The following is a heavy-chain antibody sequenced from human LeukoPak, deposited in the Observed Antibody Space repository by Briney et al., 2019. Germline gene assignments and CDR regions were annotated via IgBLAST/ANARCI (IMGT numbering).Heavy chain of an antibody. J-gene: IGHJ4*02. V-gene: IGHV4-39*07. Sequence: SETLSLTCTVSGGSISRSSYYWGWIRQPPGKGLEWIGSISYRGSTYYNPSLKGRVTLSVDTSKNQFSLKLSSVTAADTAVYYCARTEYSTNYYFDYWGQGTLVTVSS. CDR2: ISYRGST. CDR3: ARTEYSTNYYFDY. CDR1: GGSISRSSYY. D-gene: IGHD6-6*01.